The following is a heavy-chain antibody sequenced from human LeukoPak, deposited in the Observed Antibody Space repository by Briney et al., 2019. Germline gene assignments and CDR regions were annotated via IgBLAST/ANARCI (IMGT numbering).Heavy chain of an antibody. J-gene: IGHJ3*02. CDR1: GFTFSSYS. V-gene: IGHV3-21*01. D-gene: IGHD3-10*01. CDR3: ARDYYGSGSYYKSDAFDI. CDR2: ISSSSSYI. Sequence: GGSLRLSCAASGFTFSSYSMNRVRQAPGKGLEWVSSISSSSSYIYYADSVKGRFTISRDNAKNSLYLQMNSLRAEDTAVYYCARDYYGSGSYYKSDAFDIWGQGTMVTVSS.